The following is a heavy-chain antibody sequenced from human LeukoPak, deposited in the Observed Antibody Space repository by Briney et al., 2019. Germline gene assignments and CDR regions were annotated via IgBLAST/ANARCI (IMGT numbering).Heavy chain of an antibody. Sequence: ETLSLTCTVSGGFISSYYWSWVRQAPGKGLEWVSAISGSGGSTYYADSVKGRFTISRDNSKNTLYLQMNSLRAEDTAVYYCATEYYDFWSGYYRFDYWGQGTLVTVSS. D-gene: IGHD3-3*01. CDR1: GGFISSYY. CDR3: ATEYYDFWSGYYRFDY. J-gene: IGHJ4*02. CDR2: ISGSGGST. V-gene: IGHV3-23*01.